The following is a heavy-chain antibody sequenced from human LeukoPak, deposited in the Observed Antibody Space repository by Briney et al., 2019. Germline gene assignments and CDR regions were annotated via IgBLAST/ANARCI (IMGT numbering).Heavy chain of an antibody. CDR3: ARRGWLVTFDY. CDR2: ISGSGDNT. V-gene: IGHV3-23*01. CDR1: GCTFSNYA. Sequence: SGGSLRLSCAASGCTFSNYAMSWVRQAPGKGPEWGAIISGSGDNTHYADSVKGGFTISSDNSQNTIYLQMNTLRAEDTAIYHCARRGWLVTFDYWGQGTLVTVSS. J-gene: IGHJ4*02. D-gene: IGHD6-19*01.